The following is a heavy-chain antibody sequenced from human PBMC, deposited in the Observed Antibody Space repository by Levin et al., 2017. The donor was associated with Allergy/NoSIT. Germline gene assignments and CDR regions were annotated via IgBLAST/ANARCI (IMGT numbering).Heavy chain of an antibody. D-gene: IGHD3-10*01. Sequence: LSLTCAASGFTFDDSGMSWVRQAPGKGLEWVSGINWNGGSTGYADSVKGRFTISRDNAKNSLYLQMNSLRAEDTALYHCARLSYGSGSYYDYYGMDVWGQGTTVTVSS. CDR1: GFTFDDSG. CDR3: ARLSYGSGSYYDYYGMDV. CDR2: INWNGGST. V-gene: IGHV3-20*01. J-gene: IGHJ6*02.